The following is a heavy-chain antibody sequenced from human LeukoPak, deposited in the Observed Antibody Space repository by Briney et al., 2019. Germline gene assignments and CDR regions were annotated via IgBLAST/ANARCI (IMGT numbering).Heavy chain of an antibody. V-gene: IGHV3-30-3*01. D-gene: IGHD6-13*01. CDR3: ARALPDYSSSWYVDY. J-gene: IGHJ4*02. CDR1: GFTFSSYA. Sequence: GGSLRLSCAASGFTFSSYAMHWVRQAPGKGLEWVAVISYDGSNKYYADSVKGRFTISRDNSKNTLYLQMNSLRAEDTAVYYCARALPDYSSSWYVDYWGQGTLVTISS. CDR2: ISYDGSNK.